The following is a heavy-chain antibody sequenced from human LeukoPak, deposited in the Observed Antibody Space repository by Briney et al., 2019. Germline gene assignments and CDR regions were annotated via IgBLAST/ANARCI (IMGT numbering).Heavy chain of an antibody. D-gene: IGHD6-19*01. J-gene: IGHJ5*02. Sequence: GGSLRLSCAASGFTFSSYGMHWVRQAPGKGLEWVAVIWYDGSNKYYADSVKGRFTISRDNSKNTLYLQMNSLRAEDTAVYYCATTIAVAGTSWFDPWGQGTLVTVSS. V-gene: IGHV3-33*01. CDR2: IWYDGSNK. CDR3: ATTIAVAGTSWFDP. CDR1: GFTFSSYG.